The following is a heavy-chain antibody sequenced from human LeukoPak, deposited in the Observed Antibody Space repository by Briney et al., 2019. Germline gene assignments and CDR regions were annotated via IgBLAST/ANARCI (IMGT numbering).Heavy chain of an antibody. Sequence: GASVKVSCKASGYTFTSYAMNWVRQAPGQGLEWMGGIIPIFGTANYAQKFQGRVTITADESTSTAYMELSSLRSEDTAVYYCATPSSGWYVYFDYWGQGTLVTVSS. CDR3: ATPSSGWYVYFDY. CDR2: IIPIFGTA. CDR1: GYTFTSYA. V-gene: IGHV1-69*13. D-gene: IGHD6-19*01. J-gene: IGHJ4*02.